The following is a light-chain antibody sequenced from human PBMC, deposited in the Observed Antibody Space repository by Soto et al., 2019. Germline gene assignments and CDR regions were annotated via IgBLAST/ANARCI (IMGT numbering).Light chain of an antibody. CDR3: QSYDRGII. V-gene: IGLV6-57*04. J-gene: IGLJ2*01. Sequence: FMLTQPHSGSESPGKTVTISCTRSSGSIANNFVQWYQQRPGSAPTTVIHEDNQRPSGVPDRFSGSIDTSSNSASLTSSGLKTEDEADYYCQSYDRGIIFCGGTTLTVL. CDR1: SGSIANNF. CDR2: EDN.